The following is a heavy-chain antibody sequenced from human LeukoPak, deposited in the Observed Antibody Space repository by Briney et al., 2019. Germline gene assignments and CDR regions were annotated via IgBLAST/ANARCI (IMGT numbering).Heavy chain of an antibody. V-gene: IGHV1-69*01. CDR1: GGTFISYA. D-gene: IGHD3-9*01. CDR2: IIPIFGTA. J-gene: IGHJ5*02. Sequence: ASVKVSCKASGGTFISYAISWVRQAPGQGLEWMGGIIPIFGTANYAQKFQGRVTITADESTSTAYMELSSLRSEDTAVYYCARLFDLRIDNWFDPWGQGTLVTVSS. CDR3: ARLFDLRIDNWFDP.